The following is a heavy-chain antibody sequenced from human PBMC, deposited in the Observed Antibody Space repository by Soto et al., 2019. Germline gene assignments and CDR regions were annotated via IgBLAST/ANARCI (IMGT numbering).Heavy chain of an antibody. V-gene: IGHV4-31*03. D-gene: IGHD3-10*01. CDR1: GGSFSSGSYS. Sequence: SETLSLTCTVSGGSFSSGSYSWSWIRQLPGRGLEWMGYIYDSGSTFYRPSLKSRVNILMDRSKNQFSLELSSVTAADTAVYYCTRGPIGRVYDIWSQGTVVTGSS. CDR2: IYDSGST. J-gene: IGHJ3*02. CDR3: TRGPIGRVYDI.